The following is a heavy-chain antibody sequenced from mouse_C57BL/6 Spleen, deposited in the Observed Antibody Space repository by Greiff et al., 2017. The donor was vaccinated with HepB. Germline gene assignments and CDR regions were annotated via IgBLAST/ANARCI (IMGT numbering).Heavy chain of an antibody. D-gene: IGHD1-1*01. Sequence: VQLQQSGAELVKPGASVKLSCKASGYTFTEYTIHWVKQRPGQGLELIGWFYPGSGSIKYNEKFKDKATLTADKYSSTVCMELSSLTSEESAVLFGARHEDSSYYGSSYRGSFDVWGTGTTVTVSS. CDR3: ARHEDSSYYGSSYRGSFDV. J-gene: IGHJ1*03. CDR1: GYTFTEYT. V-gene: IGHV1-62-2*01. CDR2: FYPGSGSI.